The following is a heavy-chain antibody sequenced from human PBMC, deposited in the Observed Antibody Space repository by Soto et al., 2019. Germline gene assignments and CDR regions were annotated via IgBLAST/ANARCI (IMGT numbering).Heavy chain of an antibody. Sequence: SETLSLTCTVSGGSISSGGYYWSWIRQHPGKGLEWIGYIYYSGSTYYNPSLKSRVTISVDTSKNQFSLKLSSVTAADTAVYYCAREEVVPAAQVRGGDYYYMDVWGKGTTVTVSS. CDR2: IYYSGST. CDR3: AREEVVPAAQVRGGDYYYMDV. D-gene: IGHD2-2*01. V-gene: IGHV4-31*03. CDR1: GGSISSGGYY. J-gene: IGHJ6*03.